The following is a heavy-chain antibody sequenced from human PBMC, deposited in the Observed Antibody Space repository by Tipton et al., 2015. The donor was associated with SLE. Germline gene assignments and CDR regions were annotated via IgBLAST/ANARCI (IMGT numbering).Heavy chain of an antibody. J-gene: IGHJ3*02. CDR1: GGSFSGYY. D-gene: IGHD3-22*01. CDR2: INHSGST. Sequence: TLSLTCAVSGGSFSGYYWSWIRQPPEKGLEWIGEINHSGSTNYNPSFSGRVTISLDRSTDQVSLHLDAVTAADTAVYYCARESRYYESTSYSDAFDIWGRGTTVVVSS. V-gene: IGHV4-34*01. CDR3: ARESRYYESTSYSDAFDI.